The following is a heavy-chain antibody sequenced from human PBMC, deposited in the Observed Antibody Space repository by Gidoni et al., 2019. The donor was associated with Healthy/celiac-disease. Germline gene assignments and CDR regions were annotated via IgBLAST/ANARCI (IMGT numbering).Heavy chain of an antibody. CDR3: ARDPGYCSSTSCYNWFDP. V-gene: IGHV3-11*01. Sequence: QVQLVESGGGLVKPGGSLRLSCAASGFTFSDYYMSWIRQASGKGLEWFSYISSSGSTIYYADSVKGRFTISRDNAKNSLYLQMNSLRAEDTAVYYCARDPGYCSSTSCYNWFDPWGQGTLVTVSS. J-gene: IGHJ5*02. CDR2: ISSSGSTI. CDR1: GFTFSDYY. D-gene: IGHD2-2*01.